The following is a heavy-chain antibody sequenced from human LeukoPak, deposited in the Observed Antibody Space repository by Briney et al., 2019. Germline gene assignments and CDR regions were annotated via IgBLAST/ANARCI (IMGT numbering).Heavy chain of an antibody. V-gene: IGHV3-23*01. J-gene: IGHJ6*02. CDR1: SFTFSDAW. CDR2: ISGSGGST. Sequence: GGSLRLSCAASSFTFSDAWMSWVRQAPGKGLEWVSAISGSGGSTYYADSVKGRFTISRDNSKNTLYLQMNSLRAEDTAVYYCAKDSRMDVWGQGTTVTVSS. CDR3: AKDSRMDV.